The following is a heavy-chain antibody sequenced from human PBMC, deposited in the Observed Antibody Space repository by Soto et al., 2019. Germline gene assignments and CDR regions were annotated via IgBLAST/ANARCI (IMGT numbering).Heavy chain of an antibody. CDR2: IATYNSNK. CDR1: GDTFTNFG. D-gene: IGHD3-10*01. V-gene: IGHV1-18*01. CDR3: ARVLRGVVNWFDP. Sequence: HLVQSGPEVKKPGASVTVSCKTSGDTFTNFGLSWVRQAPGQGLEWMGWIATYNSNKNYAQKFQGRLTMATDASMSTGYMELKSLEYDDTAVYYCARVLRGVVNWFDPWGQGTLVTVSS. J-gene: IGHJ5*02.